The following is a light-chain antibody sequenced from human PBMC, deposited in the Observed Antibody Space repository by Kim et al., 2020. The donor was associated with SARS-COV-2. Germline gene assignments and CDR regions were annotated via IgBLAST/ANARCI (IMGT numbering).Light chain of an antibody. CDR3: LQHNSYPLT. J-gene: IGKJ4*01. V-gene: IGKV1-17*01. CDR2: AAS. Sequence: DIQMTQSPSSLSVSVGDRVTITCRASQGIRNDLDWYQQKPGKAPERLMYAASSLQSGVPSRFSGSGSETEFTLTISSLQPEDFATYYCLQHNSYPLTFGGGTKVDIK. CDR1: QGIRND.